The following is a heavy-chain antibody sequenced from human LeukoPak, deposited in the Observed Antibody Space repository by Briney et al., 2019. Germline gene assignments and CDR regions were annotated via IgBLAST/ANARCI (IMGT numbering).Heavy chain of an antibody. V-gene: IGHV1-2*02. J-gene: IGHJ4*02. CDR1: GYTFTGYY. D-gene: IGHD2/OR15-2a*01. Sequence: ASVKVSCKASGYTFTGYYMHWVRQAPGQGLEWMGWINPNSGGTNCAQKFQGRVTMTRDTSINTAYMELSSLRFDDTAVYYCARGTSLLSLVDWGQGTLVTVSS. CDR2: INPNSGGT. CDR3: ARGTSLLSLVD.